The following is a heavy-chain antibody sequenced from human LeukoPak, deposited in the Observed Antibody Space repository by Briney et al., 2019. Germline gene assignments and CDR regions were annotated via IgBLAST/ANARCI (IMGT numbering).Heavy chain of an antibody. J-gene: IGHJ4*02. D-gene: IGHD2-15*01. CDR3: ARDPSFLSRYCSGGSCYSV. CDR2: IYYSGST. CDR1: GGSISSGDYY. V-gene: IGHV4-30-4*01. Sequence: SQTLSLTCTVSGGSISSGDYYWSWIRQPPGKGLEWIGYIYYSGSTYYNPSLKSRVTISVDTSKNQFSLKLSSVTAADTAVYYCARDPSFLSRYCSGGSCYSVWGQGTLVTVSS.